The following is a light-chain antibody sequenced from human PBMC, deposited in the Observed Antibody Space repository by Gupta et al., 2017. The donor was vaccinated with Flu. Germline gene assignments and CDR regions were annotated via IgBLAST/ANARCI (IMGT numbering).Light chain of an antibody. V-gene: IGKV3-15*01. J-gene: IGKJ1*01. CDR3: QQYNNWPPWT. Sequence: APLSVSPGERATLSCRASQSVSSNLAWYQQKPGQAPRLLIYGASTRATGIAARFSGSGSGTEFTLTISSLQSEDFAVYYCQQYNNWPPWTFGQGTKVEIK. CDR1: QSVSSN. CDR2: GAS.